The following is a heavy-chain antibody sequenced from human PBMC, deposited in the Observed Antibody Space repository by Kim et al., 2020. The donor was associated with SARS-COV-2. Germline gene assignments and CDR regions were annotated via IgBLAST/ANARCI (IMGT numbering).Heavy chain of an antibody. CDR1: GGSISSGSYY. CDR2: IYTSGST. CDR3: ARVWLPSQYSYGFYGMDV. Sequence: SETLSLTCTVSGGSISSGSYYWSWIRQPAGKGLEWIGRIYTSGSTNYNPSLKSRVTISVDTSKNQFSLKLSSVTAADTAVYYCARVWLPSQYSYGFYGMDVWGQGTTVTVSS. V-gene: IGHV4-61*02. D-gene: IGHD5-18*01. J-gene: IGHJ6*02.